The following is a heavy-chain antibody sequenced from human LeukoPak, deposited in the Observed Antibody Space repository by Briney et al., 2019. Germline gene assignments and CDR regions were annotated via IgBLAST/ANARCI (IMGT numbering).Heavy chain of an antibody. D-gene: IGHD3-10*01. CDR2: MSPNSGDT. Sequence: ASVKVSCKASGYTFTSYEIHWVRQASGRGLEWMGWMSPNSGDTGYAQKFQGRVTMTRNTSIGTALLDLSSLTSDDTAVYYCARRLRGVVSRKNWFDSWGQGTLVTVSS. V-gene: IGHV1-8*01. CDR3: ARRLRGVVSRKNWFDS. J-gene: IGHJ5*01. CDR1: GYTFTSYE.